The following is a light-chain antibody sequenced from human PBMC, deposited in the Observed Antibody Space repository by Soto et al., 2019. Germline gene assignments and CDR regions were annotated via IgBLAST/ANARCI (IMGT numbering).Light chain of an antibody. Sequence: QSVLTQPRSVSGSPGQSVTISCTGTSSDVGGYNYVYWYQQHPGKVPELMIYDVTNRPSGVSNRFSGSKSGNTASLTISGLQAEDEADYYCNSYTSSSTYVFGTGTKVTVL. J-gene: IGLJ1*01. CDR1: SSDVGGYNY. V-gene: IGLV2-14*03. CDR2: DVT. CDR3: NSYTSSSTYV.